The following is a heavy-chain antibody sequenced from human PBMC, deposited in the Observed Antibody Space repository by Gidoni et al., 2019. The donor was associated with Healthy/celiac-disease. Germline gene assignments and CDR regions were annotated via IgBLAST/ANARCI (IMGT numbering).Heavy chain of an antibody. CDR2: ISYDGSNK. CDR3: ARVQSPYYDFWRRGVAFDI. CDR1: GFTFSSYA. J-gene: IGHJ3*02. V-gene: IGHV3-30-3*01. D-gene: IGHD3-3*01. Sequence: QVQLVESGGGVVQPGRSLRLSCAASGFTFSSYAMHWVRQAPGKGLEWVAVISYDGSNKYYADSVKGRFTISRDNSKNTLYLQMNSLRAEDTAVYYCARVQSPYYDFWRRGVAFDIWGQGTMVTVSS.